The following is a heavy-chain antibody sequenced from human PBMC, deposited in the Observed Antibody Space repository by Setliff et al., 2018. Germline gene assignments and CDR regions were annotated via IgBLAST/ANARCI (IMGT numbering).Heavy chain of an antibody. CDR1: GGSISSRTYY. CDR2: IYTSWST. J-gene: IGHJ4*02. Sequence: SETLSLTCNVSGGSISSRTYYWSWIRQPAGKGLEWIGHIYTSWSTNYNPSLKSRVTMSVDTTKNQFSLKLTSVTAADTAVYYCARDVGGEGYFDSWGQGTLVTVSS. CDR3: ARDVGGEGYFDS. V-gene: IGHV4-61*09. D-gene: IGHD3-10*01.